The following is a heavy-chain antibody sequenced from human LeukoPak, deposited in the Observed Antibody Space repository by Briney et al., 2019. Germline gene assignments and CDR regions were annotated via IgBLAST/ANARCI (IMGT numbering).Heavy chain of an antibody. CDR1: GGSISSGYY. D-gene: IGHD2-15*01. J-gene: IGHJ4*02. CDR3: ARIASGVVVVAATYYDSSGYVDY. Sequence: SETLSLTCTVSGGSISSGYYWGWIRQPPGKGLEWIGSIYHSGSTYYNPSLKSRVTISVDTSKNQFSLKLSSVTAADTAVYYCARIASGVVVVAATYYDSSGYVDYWGQGTLVTVSS. CDR2: IYHSGST. V-gene: IGHV4-38-2*02.